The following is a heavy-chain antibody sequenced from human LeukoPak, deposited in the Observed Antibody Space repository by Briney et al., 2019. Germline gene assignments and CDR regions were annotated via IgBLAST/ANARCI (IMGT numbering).Heavy chain of an antibody. V-gene: IGHV1-18*01. Sequence: ASVKVSCRASGYTFTSYGISWVRQAPGQGLEWMGWISAYNGNTNYAQKLQGRVTMTTDTSTSTAYMELRSLRSDDTAVYYCARVSGHMGERTYYYDSSGYHDAFDIWGQGTMVTVSS. J-gene: IGHJ3*02. CDR2: ISAYNGNT. CDR3: ARVSGHMGERTYYYDSSGYHDAFDI. CDR1: GYTFTSYG. D-gene: IGHD3-22*01.